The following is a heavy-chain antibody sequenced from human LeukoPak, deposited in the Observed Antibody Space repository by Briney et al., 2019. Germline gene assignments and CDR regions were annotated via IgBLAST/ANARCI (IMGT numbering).Heavy chain of an antibody. J-gene: IGHJ3*02. V-gene: IGHV3-66*01. CDR2: IYPSGDT. CDR3: ARVAVTSSSDAFDI. CDR1: GLTVRSNY. Sequence: GGSLRLSCEASGLTVRSNYMSWVRRPPGRGREGLPIIYPSGDTYYPDSLKGTLSIFRDSSENTLFLQMKSLRVDDTAVYYCARVAVTSSSDAFDIWGQGTMVAVSS. D-gene: IGHD2-21*02.